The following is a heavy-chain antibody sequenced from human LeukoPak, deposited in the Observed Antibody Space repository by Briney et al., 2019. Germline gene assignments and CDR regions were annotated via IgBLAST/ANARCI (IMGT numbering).Heavy chain of an antibody. J-gene: IGHJ5*02. CDR2: ISSEGGIK. CDR3: TRNWGSDNWFDP. V-gene: IGHV3-30*03. D-gene: IGHD7-27*01. CDR1: GFTFSSYG. Sequence: PGGSLRLSCAASGFTFSSYGMHWVRQAPGKGLEWVAVISSEGGIKFYADSVKGGFTISRDNSKNTLYLQMNSLRAEDTAVYYCTRNWGSDNWFDPWGQGTLVTVSS.